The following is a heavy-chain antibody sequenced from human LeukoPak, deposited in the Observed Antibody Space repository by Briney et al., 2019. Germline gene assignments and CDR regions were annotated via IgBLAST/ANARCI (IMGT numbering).Heavy chain of an antibody. CDR3: AISSSSGFTLFDY. Sequence: AGGSLRLSCAVSGFTFSDHYMDWVRQAPGKGLEWVGRIRNKANSYTTEYAASVKGRFTISRDDSKNSVFLQMNNLKTEDSAVYYCAISSSSGFTLFDYWGQGTLVTVSS. CDR1: GFTFSDHY. CDR2: IRNKANSYTT. V-gene: IGHV3-72*01. D-gene: IGHD6-13*01. J-gene: IGHJ4*02.